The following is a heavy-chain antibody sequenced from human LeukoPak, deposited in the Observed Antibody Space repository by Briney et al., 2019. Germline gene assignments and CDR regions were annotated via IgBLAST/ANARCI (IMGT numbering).Heavy chain of an antibody. Sequence: GGSLTLSCATYGFTFSNYGMHWVRQAPGKGLEWVAVISSDETNIRYGDSVKGRFTVSRDNAKNTLYLQMNSLRAEDTAVYYCAKDPYRVVFATGNYLDPWGQGTLVTVSS. CDR1: GFTFSNYG. CDR3: AKDPYRVVFATGNYLDP. J-gene: IGHJ5*02. D-gene: IGHD2-15*01. CDR2: ISSDETNI. V-gene: IGHV3-30*18.